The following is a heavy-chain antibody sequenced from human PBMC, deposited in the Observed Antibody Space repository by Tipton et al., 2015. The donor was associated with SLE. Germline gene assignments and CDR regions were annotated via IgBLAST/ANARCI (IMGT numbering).Heavy chain of an antibody. CDR3: ARPSLIARGPFDI. V-gene: IGHV4-59*05. J-gene: IGHJ3*02. CDR2: IYYSGST. D-gene: IGHD6-13*01. Sequence: TLSLTCTVSGGSISSYYWSWIRQPPGKGLEWIGSIYYSGSTYYNPSLKSRVTISVDTSKNQFSLKLSSVTAADTAVYYCARPSLIARGPFDIWGQGTMVTVSS. CDR1: GGSISSYY.